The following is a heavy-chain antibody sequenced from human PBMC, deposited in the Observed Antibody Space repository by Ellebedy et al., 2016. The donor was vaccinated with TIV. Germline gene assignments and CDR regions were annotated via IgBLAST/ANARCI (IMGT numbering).Heavy chain of an antibody. J-gene: IGHJ4*02. Sequence: MPSETLSLTCTVSGASISSYYWSWIRQPPGKGLEWIAYIYYSGSTNYNPSLKSRVTISVDTSKNQFSLKLSSVTAADTAVYYCAKHSSGWYYFDYWGQGTLVTVSS. CDR2: IYYSGST. CDR3: AKHSSGWYYFDY. CDR1: GASISSYY. V-gene: IGHV4-59*08. D-gene: IGHD6-19*01.